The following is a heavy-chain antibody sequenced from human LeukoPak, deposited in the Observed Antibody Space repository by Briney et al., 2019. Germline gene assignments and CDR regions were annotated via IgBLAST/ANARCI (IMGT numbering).Heavy chain of an antibody. D-gene: IGHD3-10*01. J-gene: IGHJ4*02. Sequence: SETLSLTCTVSGGSISSGGYYWSWIRQHPGKGLEWIGYIYYSGSTYYNPSLKSRVTISVDTSKNQFSLKLSSVTAADTAVYYCARDQESAGSGSYYFDYWGQGTLVTVSS. V-gene: IGHV4-31*03. CDR3: ARDQESAGSGSYYFDY. CDR1: GGSISSGGYY. CDR2: IYYSGST.